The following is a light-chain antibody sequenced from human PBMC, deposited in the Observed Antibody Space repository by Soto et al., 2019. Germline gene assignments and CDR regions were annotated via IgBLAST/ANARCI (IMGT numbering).Light chain of an antibody. CDR1: QDITNS. Sequence: IQMTQSPSSLSASVRDRVTITCQANQDITNSLNWYQQIPGKAPKLLIYGASNLVTGVPSRFSGRGSGTAFTFTISSLQPEDIATYYCQHYHNLPLTFGGGTKVEIK. CDR3: QHYHNLPLT. J-gene: IGKJ4*01. V-gene: IGKV1-33*01. CDR2: GAS.